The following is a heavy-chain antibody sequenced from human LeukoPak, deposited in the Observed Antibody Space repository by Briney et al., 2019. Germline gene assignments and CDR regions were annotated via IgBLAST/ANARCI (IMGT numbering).Heavy chain of an antibody. CDR3: AKVHSSSLHAFDI. Sequence: PGGSLRLSCAASGFTFDDYAMHWVRQAPGKGLEWVSGISWNSGSIGYADSVKGRFTISRDNAKNSLYLQMNSLRAEDTALYYCAKVHSSSLHAFDIWGQGTMVTVSS. CDR1: GFTFDDYA. V-gene: IGHV3-9*01. D-gene: IGHD6-13*01. CDR2: ISWNSGSI. J-gene: IGHJ3*02.